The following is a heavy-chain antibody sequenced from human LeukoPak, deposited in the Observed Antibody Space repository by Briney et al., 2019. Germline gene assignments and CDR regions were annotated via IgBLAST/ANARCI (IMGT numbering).Heavy chain of an antibody. D-gene: IGHD3-22*01. V-gene: IGHV1-18*01. CDR3: ARDRAYYYDGVAY. J-gene: IGHJ4*02. CDR2: ISASNANT. CDR1: GYTFTSYG. Sequence: ASVKVSCKASGYTFTSYGITWVRQAPGQGLEWMGWISASNANTNYAQKFQGRVTMTTDTSTSTAYMELRSLRSDDTAVYYCARDRAYYYDGVAYWGQGTLVTVSS.